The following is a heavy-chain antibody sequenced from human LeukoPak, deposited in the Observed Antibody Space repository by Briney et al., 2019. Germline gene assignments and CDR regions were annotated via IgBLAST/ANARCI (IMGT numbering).Heavy chain of an antibody. CDR3: ARLNLDTAMVVDY. D-gene: IGHD5-18*01. V-gene: IGHV4-4*09. CDR1: GGSVSSYY. CDR2: IYTSGST. J-gene: IGHJ4*02. Sequence: SETLSLTCTVSGGSVSSYYWSWIRQPPGKGLEWIGYIYTSGSTNYNPSLKSRVTISVDTSKNQFSLKLNSVTAADTAVYFCARLNLDTAMVVDYWGQGTLVTVSS.